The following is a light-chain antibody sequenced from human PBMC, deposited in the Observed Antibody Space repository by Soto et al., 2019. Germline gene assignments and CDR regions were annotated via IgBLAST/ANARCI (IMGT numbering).Light chain of an antibody. CDR1: QSVTSSY. CDR3: QQYGRSPWT. V-gene: IGKV3-20*01. CDR2: GAS. Sequence: EIVSTQSPGTLSLSPGERATLSCRASQSVTSSYLAWYQQRPGQAPRLLIYGASGRATGIPDRFSGSGSGTDFTLTISRLEPEDFAVYYCQQYGRSPWTFGQGTKVEIK. J-gene: IGKJ1*01.